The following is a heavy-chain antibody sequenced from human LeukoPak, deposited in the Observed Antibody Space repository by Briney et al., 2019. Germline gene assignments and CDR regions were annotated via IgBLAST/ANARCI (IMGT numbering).Heavy chain of an antibody. V-gene: IGHV3-21*01. CDR1: GFTFSSYS. D-gene: IGHD3-10*01. J-gene: IGHJ4*02. Sequence: GGSLRLSCAASGFTFSSYSMNWVRPAPGKGLEWVSSISSSSSYIYYADSVKGRFTISRDNAKNSLYVQMNSLRAEDTAVYYCAKGGGSMVQGVNPFDYWGQGTLVTVSS. CDR3: AKGGGSMVQGVNPFDY. CDR2: ISSSSSYI.